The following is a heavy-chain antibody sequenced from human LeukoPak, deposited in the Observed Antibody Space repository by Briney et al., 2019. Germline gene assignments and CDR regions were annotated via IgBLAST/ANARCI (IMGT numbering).Heavy chain of an antibody. Sequence: TETLSLTCAVYGGSFSGYYWSWIRQPPGMGLEWIGEINHSGSTNYNPSLKSRVTISVDTSKNQFSLKLSSVTAADTAVYYCARVGTEQLLEVNYFDYWGQGTLVTVSS. CDR1: GGSFSGYY. CDR2: INHSGST. V-gene: IGHV4-34*01. J-gene: IGHJ4*02. CDR3: ARVGTEQLLEVNYFDY. D-gene: IGHD2-2*01.